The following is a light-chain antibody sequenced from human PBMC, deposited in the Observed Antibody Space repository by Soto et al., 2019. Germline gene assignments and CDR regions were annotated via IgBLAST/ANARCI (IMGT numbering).Light chain of an antibody. J-gene: IGLJ1*01. V-gene: IGLV2-14*01. Sequence: QSALTQPASVSGSPGQSIAISCTGTSTDVGGFNYVSWYQQHPGKAPKLMIYDVSYRPSGVSDRFSGSKSGSTASLTISGLQAEYESDYYCSSYTSSSPYVFGTGTKLTVL. CDR3: SSYTSSSPYV. CDR2: DVS. CDR1: STDVGGFNY.